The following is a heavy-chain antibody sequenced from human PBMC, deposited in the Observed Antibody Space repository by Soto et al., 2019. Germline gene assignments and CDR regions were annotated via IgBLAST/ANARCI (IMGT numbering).Heavy chain of an antibody. CDR3: ARGPGKVGATATFDY. CDR2: IYYSGST. J-gene: IGHJ4*02. D-gene: IGHD1-26*01. Sequence: PSETLSLTCTVSGGSISSYYLSWIRQPPGKGLECIGYIYYSGSTNYNPSLKSRVTISVDTSKNQFSLKLSSVTAADTAVYYCARGPGKVGATATFDYWGQGTLVTV. V-gene: IGHV4-59*01. CDR1: GGSISSYY.